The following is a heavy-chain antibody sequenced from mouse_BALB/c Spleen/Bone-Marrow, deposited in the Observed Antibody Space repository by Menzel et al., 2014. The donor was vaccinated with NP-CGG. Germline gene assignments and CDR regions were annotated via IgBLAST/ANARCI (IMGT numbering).Heavy chain of an antibody. J-gene: IGHJ2*01. CDR1: GFNIKDTY. CDR3: ARYYYGSSLFDY. D-gene: IGHD1-1*01. Sequence: EVKVVESGAELVKPGASVKLSCIASGFNIKDTYMHWVKQRPEQGLEWIGRIDPANGNTKYDPKFQGKATITADTSSNTAYLQLSSLTSEDTAVYYCARYYYGSSLFDYWGQGTTLTVSS. CDR2: IDPANGNT. V-gene: IGHV14-3*02.